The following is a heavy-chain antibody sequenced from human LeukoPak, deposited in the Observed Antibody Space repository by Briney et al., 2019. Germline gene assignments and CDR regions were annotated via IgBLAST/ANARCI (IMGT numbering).Heavy chain of an antibody. D-gene: IGHD2-15*01. CDR2: IYPGDSDT. CDR3: ARLPGYCSGGSCLPVYYYYYMDV. CDR1: GYSFTSYW. Sequence: GESLKISCKGSGYSFTSYWIGWVRQMPGKGLEWMGIIYPGDSDTRYSPSFQGQVTFSADKSFSTAYLQWSSLKASDTAMYYCARLPGYCSGGSCLPVYYYYYMDVWGKGTTVTVSS. V-gene: IGHV5-51*01. J-gene: IGHJ6*03.